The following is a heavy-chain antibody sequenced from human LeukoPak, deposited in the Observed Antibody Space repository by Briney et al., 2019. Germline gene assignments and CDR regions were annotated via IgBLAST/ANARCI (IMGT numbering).Heavy chain of an antibody. CDR3: ARGYTYGFYFDY. D-gene: IGHD4-17*01. CDR1: EYTFTGFH. V-gene: IGHV1-2*02. CDR2: INPNSGGT. J-gene: IGHJ4*02. Sequence: ASVKVSCKASEYTFTGFHMHWVRQAPGQGLEWMGWINPNSGGTNYAQKFQGRVTITRDTSITTAYMELSRLRSDDTAVYYCARGYTYGFYFDYWGQGTLVTVSS.